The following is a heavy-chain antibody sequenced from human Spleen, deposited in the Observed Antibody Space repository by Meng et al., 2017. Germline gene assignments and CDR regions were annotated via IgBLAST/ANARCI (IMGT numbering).Heavy chain of an antibody. V-gene: IGHV1-2*06. CDR3: ARDRAAAARGDNWFDP. J-gene: IGHJ5*02. CDR1: GYTLTGYY. Sequence: ASVKVSCKASGYTLTGYYMHWVRQAPGQGLEWMGRINPNSGGTNFAQKFQGRVTMTRDTSITTAYMELSSLTSDDTAVYYCARDRAAAARGDNWFDPWGQGTLVTVSS. CDR2: INPNSGGT. D-gene: IGHD6-13*01.